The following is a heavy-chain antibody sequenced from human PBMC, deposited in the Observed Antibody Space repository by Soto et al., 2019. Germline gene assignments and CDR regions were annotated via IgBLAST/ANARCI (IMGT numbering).Heavy chain of an antibody. Sequence: ASVEVSCKASGYTFTSYGISWVRQAPGQGLEWMGWISAYNGNTNYAQKLQGRVTMTTDTSTSTAYMELRSLRSDDTAVYYCERVVVPAAMSHWFDPWGQGTLVTVSS. CDR2: ISAYNGNT. CDR1: GYTFTSYG. J-gene: IGHJ5*02. V-gene: IGHV1-18*01. CDR3: ERVVVPAAMSHWFDP. D-gene: IGHD2-2*01.